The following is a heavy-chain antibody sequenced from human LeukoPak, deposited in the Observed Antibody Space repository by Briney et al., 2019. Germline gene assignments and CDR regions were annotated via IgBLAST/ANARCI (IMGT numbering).Heavy chain of an antibody. Sequence: ASVKVSCKASGYNFTNFGISWVRQAPGQGLEWMGWVSGYLKDANSAQKFYVKNIKYAERFHDRVTMTADTSTSTAYMELSSLKFDDTAVYFCARDLPVVALVMDYWGQGTLITVSS. V-gene: IGHV1-18*01. CDR3: ARDLPVVALVMDY. D-gene: IGHD2-15*01. CDR2: VSGYLKDANSAQKFYVKNI. J-gene: IGHJ4*02. CDR1: GYNFTNFG.